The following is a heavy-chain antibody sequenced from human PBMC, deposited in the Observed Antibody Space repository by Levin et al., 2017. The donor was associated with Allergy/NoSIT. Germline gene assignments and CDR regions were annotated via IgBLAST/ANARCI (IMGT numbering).Heavy chain of an antibody. Sequence: PGGSLRLSCAASGFTFNNYAMSWVRQAPGKGLEWVSDISGYGDATYYGDSVKGRFTISSDNSNNKLHRQMNSLRAEDTAVYYCAEDEARTHYRSGSDACAMWSQGTMVTDSS. CDR2: ISGYGDAT. CDR1: GFTFNNYA. CDR3: AEDEARTHYRSGSDACAM. J-gene: IGHJ3*02. V-gene: IGHV3-23*01. D-gene: IGHD3-10*01.